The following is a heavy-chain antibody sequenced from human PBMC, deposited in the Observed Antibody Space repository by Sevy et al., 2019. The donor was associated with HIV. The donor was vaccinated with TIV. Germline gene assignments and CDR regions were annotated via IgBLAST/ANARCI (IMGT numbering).Heavy chain of an antibody. Sequence: SETLSLTCAVYGGSFRTYYWTWIRQPPGKGLEWIGEINHSGRTNYNPSLKSRVTISVDTSKQQFSLNLTSVTAADTAVYYCARRGTRYSGAFDIWGQGTMVTVSS. CDR2: INHSGRT. J-gene: IGHJ3*02. D-gene: IGHD3-10*01. CDR1: GGSFRTYY. V-gene: IGHV4-34*01. CDR3: ARRGTRYSGAFDI.